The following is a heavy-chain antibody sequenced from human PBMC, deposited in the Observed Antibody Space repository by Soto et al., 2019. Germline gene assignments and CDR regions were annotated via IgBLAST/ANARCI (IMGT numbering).Heavy chain of an antibody. CDR2: INPSGGST. D-gene: IGHD3-16*01. Sequence: ASVKVSCKASGYTFTSYYMHWVRQAPGQGLEWMGIINPSGGSTSYAQKFQGRVTMTRDTSTSTVYMELSSLRSEDTAVYYCARDLHHRSFGGGHDYYGMDVWGQGTTVTVSS. CDR1: GYTFTSYY. CDR3: ARDLHHRSFGGGHDYYGMDV. V-gene: IGHV1-46*01. J-gene: IGHJ6*02.